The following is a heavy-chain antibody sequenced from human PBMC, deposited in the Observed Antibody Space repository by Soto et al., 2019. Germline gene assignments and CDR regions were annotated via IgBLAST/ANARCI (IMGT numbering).Heavy chain of an antibody. CDR3: AKVDDCSRHHYYGMDV. CDR2: ISWNSGSI. Sequence: EVQLVESGGGLVQPGRSLRLSCAASGFTFDDYAMHWVRQAPGKGLEWVSGISWNSGSIGYADSVKGRFTISRDNAKNSLYLQMNSLRAEDTALYYCAKVDDCSRHHYYGMDVWGQGTTVTVSS. D-gene: IGHD2-21*02. V-gene: IGHV3-9*01. J-gene: IGHJ6*02. CDR1: GFTFDDYA.